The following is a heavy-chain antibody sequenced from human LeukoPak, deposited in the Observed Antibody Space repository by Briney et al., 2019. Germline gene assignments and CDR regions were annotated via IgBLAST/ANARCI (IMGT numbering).Heavy chain of an antibody. J-gene: IGHJ4*02. Sequence: PGGSLRLSCAASGFTFSSYGIHWVRQAPGKGLEWVAFIRFDGSNKYYSDSVKGRFTISRDNSKNTLYLQMNSLRAEDTAVYYCAKINSGSYYGYFDYWGQGTLVTVSS. CDR2: IRFDGSNK. CDR3: AKINSGSYYGYFDY. V-gene: IGHV3-30*02. CDR1: GFTFSSYG. D-gene: IGHD1-26*01.